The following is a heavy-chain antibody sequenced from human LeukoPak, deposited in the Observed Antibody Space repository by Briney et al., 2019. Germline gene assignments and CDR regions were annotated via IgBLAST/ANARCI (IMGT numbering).Heavy chain of an antibody. CDR2: INHSGST. D-gene: IGHD6-6*01. J-gene: IGHJ4*02. CDR1: GGSFSGYY. V-gene: IGHV4-34*01. Sequence: SETLSLTCAVYGGSFSGYYWSWIRQPPGKGLERIGEINHSGSTNYNPSLKSRVTISVDTSKNQFSLKLSSVTAADTAVYYCARGMYSSSGFDYWGQGTLVTVSS. CDR3: ARGMYSSSGFDY.